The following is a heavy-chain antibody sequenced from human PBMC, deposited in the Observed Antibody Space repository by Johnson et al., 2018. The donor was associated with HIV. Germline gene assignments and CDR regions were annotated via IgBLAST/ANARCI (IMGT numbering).Heavy chain of an antibody. J-gene: IGHJ3*01. V-gene: IGHV3-33*08. Sequence: QVQLVESGGGVVQPGRSLRLSCAASGFTFSSYGMHWVRQAPGKGLEWVAVIWYDGSNQYYADSVKGRFTISRDNSKNTLFLQMDSLRADDTAVYYCAREGVSGSYYDAFDLWGQGTMVTVSS. CDR3: AREGVSGSYYDAFDL. CDR1: GFTFSSYG. D-gene: IGHD1-26*01. CDR2: IWYDGSNQ.